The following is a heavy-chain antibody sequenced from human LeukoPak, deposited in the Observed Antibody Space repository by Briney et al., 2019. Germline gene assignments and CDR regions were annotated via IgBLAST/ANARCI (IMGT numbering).Heavy chain of an antibody. D-gene: IGHD2-2*01. CDR3: ARLQARRYCSSTSCYGRGFDY. CDR1: GGSVSSGSYY. CDR2: IYYSGST. V-gene: IGHV4-61*01. J-gene: IGHJ4*02. Sequence: KPSETLSLTCTVSGGSVSSGSYYWSWIRQPPGKGLEWIGYIYYSGSTNYNPSLKSRVTISVDTSKNQFSLKLSSVTAADTAVYYCARLQARRYCSSTSCYGRGFDYWGQGTLVTVSS.